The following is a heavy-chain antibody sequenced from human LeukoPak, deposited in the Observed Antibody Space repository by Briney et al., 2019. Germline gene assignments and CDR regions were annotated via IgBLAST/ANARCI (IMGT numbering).Heavy chain of an antibody. CDR1: GFTFSIYA. CDR2: ISTSGSNT. V-gene: IGHV3-23*01. J-gene: IGHJ3*02. D-gene: IGHD3-22*01. CDR3: ASELPNYYDSSGAFDI. Sequence: PGGSLRLSCAASGFTFSIYAMSWVRQTPGKGLEWVSGISTSGSNTYYADSVRGRFTISRDNSKNTLYLQMNSLRAEDTAVYYCASELPNYYDSSGAFDIWGQGTTVTVSS.